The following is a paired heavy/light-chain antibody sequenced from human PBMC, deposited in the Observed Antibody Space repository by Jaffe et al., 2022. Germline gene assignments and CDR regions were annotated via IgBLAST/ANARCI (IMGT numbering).Heavy chain of an antibody. V-gene: IGHV3-23*01. J-gene: IGHJ4*02. Sequence: DVQLLESGGALVQPGGSLRLSCAASGFTFRNYVMNWVRQAPGKGLEWVSSVSNCCTYYADSVMGRFTISRDDSKNTLYLQINNLRAEDTAVYYCARKAILQGIPYFDYWGQGTLVTVSS. CDR3: ARKAILQGIPYFDY. CDR2: SVSNCCT. D-gene: IGHD2-2*02. CDR1: GFTFRNYV.
Light chain of an antibody. CDR1: QSVSSNY. CDR2: DVS. V-gene: IGKV3-20*01. CDR3: QQYSTHPLT. Sequence: EIVLTQSPGTLSLSPGERATLSCRASQSVSSNYFAWYQQKLGQSPRLLIYDVSSRATGIPDRFSGSGSGTDFTLTISRLEPEDFAMYYCQQYSTHPLTFGQGTRLEIK. J-gene: IGKJ5*01.